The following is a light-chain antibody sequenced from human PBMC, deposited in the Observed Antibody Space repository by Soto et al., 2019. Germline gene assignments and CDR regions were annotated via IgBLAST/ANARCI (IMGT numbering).Light chain of an antibody. CDR1: SSDIGSYNF. J-gene: IGLJ1*01. CDR3: SSYTTSSTYV. CDR2: EVT. Sequence: QSVLAQPASVSASPGQSITISCTGTSSDIGSYNFVSWYQLHPGKVPKLMIYEVTKRPSGVSTRFSGSKSGNTASLTISGLQAEDEADYYCSSYTTSSTYVFGSGTKVTVL. V-gene: IGLV2-14*02.